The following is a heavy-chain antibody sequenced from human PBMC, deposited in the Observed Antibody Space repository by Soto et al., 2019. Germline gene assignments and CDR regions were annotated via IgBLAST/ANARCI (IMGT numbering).Heavy chain of an antibody. V-gene: IGHV4-39*01. CDR1: GYSVSSSDYY. J-gene: IGHJ4*02. CDR3: ARTRERWLQFWYFDY. D-gene: IGHD5-12*01. CDR2: MLYSGLT. Sequence: PSETLSLTCSVSGYSVSSSDYYWAWIRQPPGKGLEWIGSMLYSGLTYYNPSLKSRVTLSVDTSKNQFSVRLNSVTASDTAVYYCARTRERWLQFWYFDYWGQGTLVTVSS.